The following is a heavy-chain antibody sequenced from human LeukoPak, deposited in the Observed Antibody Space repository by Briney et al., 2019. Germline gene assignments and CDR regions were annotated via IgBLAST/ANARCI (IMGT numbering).Heavy chain of an antibody. Sequence: SGPALVKPTQTLTLTCTFSGFSLSTGEMSVSWVRQPPGKALEWLARIDWDDDKYYSTSLKTRLTISKDTSKNQVVLTMTNMDPVDTATYYRARKLYGSGSSNAFDIWGQGTMATVSS. J-gene: IGHJ3*02. CDR3: ARKLYGSGSSNAFDI. CDR2: IDWDDDK. CDR1: GFSLSTGEMS. D-gene: IGHD3-10*01. V-gene: IGHV2-70*11.